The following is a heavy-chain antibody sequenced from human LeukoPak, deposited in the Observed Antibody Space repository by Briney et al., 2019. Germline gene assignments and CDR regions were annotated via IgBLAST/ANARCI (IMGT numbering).Heavy chain of an antibody. CDR1: GYTFTGYY. CDR2: INPNSGGT. J-gene: IGHJ6*02. CDR3: ARDRSGPYSSSSDYGMDV. Sequence: RASVKVSCKASGYTFTGYYMHWVRQAPGQGLEWMGWINPNSGGTNYAQKFQGRVTMTRDTSISTAYMELSRLRSDDTAVYYCARDRSGPYSSSSDYGMDVWGQGTTVTVSS. V-gene: IGHV1-2*02. D-gene: IGHD6-6*01.